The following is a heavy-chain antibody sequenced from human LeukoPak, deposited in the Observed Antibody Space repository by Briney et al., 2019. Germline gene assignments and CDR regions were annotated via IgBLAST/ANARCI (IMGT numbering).Heavy chain of an antibody. D-gene: IGHD4-17*01. J-gene: IGHJ4*02. CDR2: IIPILGIS. CDR3: ASNQDGDYGVFDY. Sequence: SVKVSCKASGGTFSSYTISWVRQAPGQGLEWMGRIIPILGISNYAQKFQGRVTITADKSTSTAYMELSSLRSEDTAVYYCASNQDGDYGVFDYWGQGTLVTVSS. CDR1: GGTFSSYT. V-gene: IGHV1-69*02.